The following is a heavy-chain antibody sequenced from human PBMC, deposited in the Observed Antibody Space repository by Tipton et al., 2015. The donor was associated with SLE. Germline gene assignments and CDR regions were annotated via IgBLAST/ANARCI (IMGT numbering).Heavy chain of an antibody. Sequence: GLVKPSETLSLTCTVSGGSISSYYWSWIRQPPGKGLEWIGYIYYSGSTNYNPPLKSRVTISVDTSKNQFSLKLSSATAADTAVYYCAGSKEWLAYFDYWDQGTLVTVSS. CDR1: GGSISSYY. J-gene: IGHJ4*02. CDR3: AGSKEWLAYFDY. D-gene: IGHD6-19*01. V-gene: IGHV4-59*01. CDR2: IYYSGST.